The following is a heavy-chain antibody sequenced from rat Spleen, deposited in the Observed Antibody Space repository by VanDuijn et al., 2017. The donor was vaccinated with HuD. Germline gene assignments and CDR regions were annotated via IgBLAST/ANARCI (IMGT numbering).Heavy chain of an antibody. CDR1: GFTFSDYY. Sequence: EVQLVESGGGLVQPGRSLKLSCAASGFTFSDYYMAWVRQAPTKGLEWVATLSYDATAPYYRDSVKGRFTISRDNAKRTLNLQMDSLKSEDTATYYCTTLSSDTHWYFDFWGPGTMVTVSS. CDR2: LSYDATAP. D-gene: IGHD1-2*01. J-gene: IGHJ1*01. CDR3: TTLSSDTHWYFDF. V-gene: IGHV5-20*01.